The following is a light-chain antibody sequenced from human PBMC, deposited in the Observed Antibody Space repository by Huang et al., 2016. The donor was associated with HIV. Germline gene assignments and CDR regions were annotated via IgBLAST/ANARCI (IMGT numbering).Light chain of an antibody. V-gene: IGKV1-39*01. Sequence: DIQMTQSPSSLSASVGDRVTITCRGSQSISMYLNWYQQKPGKAPKLLIYGKSTLESGVPSRFSGSGSGTDFTLTISSVQPEDFATYYCQQTYNPLYSFGQGTKLEIK. CDR3: QQTYNPLYS. CDR1: QSISMY. CDR2: GKS. J-gene: IGKJ2*03.